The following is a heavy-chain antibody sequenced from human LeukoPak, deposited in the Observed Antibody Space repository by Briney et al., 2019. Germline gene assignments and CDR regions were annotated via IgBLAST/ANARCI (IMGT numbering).Heavy chain of an antibody. V-gene: IGHV3-23*01. CDR3: AKEAVDYDILTGYYTTGYFDY. CDR1: GFTSSIYA. CDR2: ISGRGGNT. D-gene: IGHD3-9*01. Sequence: GGSLRLSCAAAGFTSSIYAMSWVRQAPGEGLEWVSGISGRGGNTYYADSVKGRFTIARDNSKNTLYLQMSSLRAEDKAVYYCAKEAVDYDILTGYYTTGYFDYWGQGTLVTVSS. J-gene: IGHJ4*02.